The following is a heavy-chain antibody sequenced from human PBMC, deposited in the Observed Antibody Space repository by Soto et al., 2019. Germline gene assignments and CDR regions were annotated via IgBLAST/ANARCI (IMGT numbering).Heavy chain of an antibody. V-gene: IGHV3-30*18. D-gene: IGHD2-15*01. CDR1: GFTFRYYG. CDR3: AKVRGGDCSDNACYFGGDY. J-gene: IGHJ4*02. CDR2: ISHDGSNA. Sequence: SGGSLRLSCAASGFTFRYYGMHWVRQAPGKGLECVAVISHDGSNAFYADSVKGRLTISRDNSKNMLYLQMNSLKPEDTAVYYCAKVRGGDCSDNACYFGGDYWGRGNLVTVSS.